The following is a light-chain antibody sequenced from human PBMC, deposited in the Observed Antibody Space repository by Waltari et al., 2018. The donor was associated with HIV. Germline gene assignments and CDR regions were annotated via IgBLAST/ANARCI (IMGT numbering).Light chain of an antibody. CDR1: SSHIGNNY. CDR2: DNN. CDR3: GTWDSSLSAVV. J-gene: IGLJ2*01. V-gene: IGLV1-51*01. Sequence: QSVLTQPPSVSAAPGQKVTISCSGSSSHIGNNYVSWYQQLPGTAPKLLIYDNNKRPSGIPDRFSGSMSGTSATLGITGLQTGDEADYYCGTWDSSLSAVVFGGGTKLTVL.